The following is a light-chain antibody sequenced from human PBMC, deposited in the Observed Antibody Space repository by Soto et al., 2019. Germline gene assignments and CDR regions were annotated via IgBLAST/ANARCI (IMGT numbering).Light chain of an antibody. CDR3: QQNNSWPSFT. J-gene: IGKJ3*01. CDR2: DAS. CDR1: QSVSTY. V-gene: IGKV3-11*01. Sequence: EIVLTQSPATLSLSPGERATLSCRASQSVSTYLAWYQQKPGQAPRLLIYDASNRATGIPARFSGSGSGTDFTLTISSLEPEDVATYYCQQNNSWPSFTFGPGTKVDMK.